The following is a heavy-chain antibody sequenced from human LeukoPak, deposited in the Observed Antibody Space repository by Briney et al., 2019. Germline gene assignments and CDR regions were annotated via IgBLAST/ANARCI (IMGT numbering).Heavy chain of an antibody. J-gene: IGHJ5*02. CDR3: ARWSGYGFDP. CDR1: GFTFDDYA. V-gene: IGHV3-9*01. Sequence: GGSLRLSCAASGFTFDDYAMHWVRQAPGKGQEWVSGISWNSGSIGYADSVKGRFTISRDNAKNSLYLQMNSLRAEDTALYYCARWSGYGFDPWGQGTLVTVSS. CDR2: ISWNSGSI. D-gene: IGHD3-3*01.